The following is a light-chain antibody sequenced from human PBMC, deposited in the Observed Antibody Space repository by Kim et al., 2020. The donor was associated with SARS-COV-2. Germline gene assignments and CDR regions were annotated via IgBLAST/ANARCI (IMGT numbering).Light chain of an antibody. CDR3: QQSYSFPYT. J-gene: IGKJ2*01. CDR1: HNIDND. CDR2: AAS. V-gene: IGKV1-39*01. Sequence: SASVGDGDTITCRASHNIDNDLSWYQQKTGKAPKVLIFAASALQSGVPARFSGRGSGTDFTLTITSLQPEDSATYYCQQSYSFPYTLGQGTKLEI.